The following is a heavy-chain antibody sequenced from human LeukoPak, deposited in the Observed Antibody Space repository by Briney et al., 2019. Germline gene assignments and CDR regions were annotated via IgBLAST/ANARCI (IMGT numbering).Heavy chain of an antibody. CDR3: ARDDYSNNNWFDP. V-gene: IGHV4-61*02. J-gene: IGHJ5*02. CDR1: GDSISSGSYY. D-gene: IGHD4-11*01. Sequence: SETLSLTCTVSGDSISSGSYYWSWIRQPAGKGLEWIGRIYTSGSTNYNPSLKSRVTISVDTSKNQFSLKLSSVTAADTAVYYCARDDYSNNNWFDPWGQGTLVTVSS. CDR2: IYTSGST.